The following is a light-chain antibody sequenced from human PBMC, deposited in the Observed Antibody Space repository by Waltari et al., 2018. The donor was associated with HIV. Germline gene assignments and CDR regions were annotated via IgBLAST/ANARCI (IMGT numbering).Light chain of an antibody. CDR1: QSISSW. V-gene: IGKV1-5*03. J-gene: IGKJ3*01. Sequence: DIQMTQSPSTLSTSIGDTVTITCRASQSISSWLAWYQQKPGKAPKLLIYKASNLQTVVPSRFSGSGSGTEVTLTITSLQPDDFATYYCQQYNSYSGFTFGPGTKVD. CDR3: QQYNSYSGFT. CDR2: KAS.